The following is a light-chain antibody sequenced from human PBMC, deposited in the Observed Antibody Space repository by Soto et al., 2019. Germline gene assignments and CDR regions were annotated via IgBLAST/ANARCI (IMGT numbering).Light chain of an antibody. Sequence: DIQLTQSPSFLSASVGDRVTITCRASQGISSYLAWYQQPPGKAPKLLIYGASTLQRGVSSRVSGSGSGTEFTLTISSLQPEDFATYYCQHLNTYPRTFGQGTKLEVK. J-gene: IGKJ2*01. CDR3: QHLNTYPRT. CDR2: GAS. CDR1: QGISSY. V-gene: IGKV1-9*01.